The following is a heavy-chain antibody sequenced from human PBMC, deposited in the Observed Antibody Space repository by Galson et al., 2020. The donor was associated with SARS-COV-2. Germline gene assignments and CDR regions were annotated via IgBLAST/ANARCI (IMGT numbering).Heavy chain of an antibody. V-gene: IGHV3-53*01. Sequence: GGSLRLSCAASGFTVGSRWISWVRRAPGKGLEWVSLIDAAGNPFYADSIKGRFTISRDNSRNIVFLQMTSLRAVDTAVYYCLREGDTIYPDYWGPGTLVTFSS. CDR3: LREGDTIYPDY. CDR2: IDAAGNP. CDR1: GFTVGSRW. J-gene: IGHJ4*02. D-gene: IGHD3-10*01.